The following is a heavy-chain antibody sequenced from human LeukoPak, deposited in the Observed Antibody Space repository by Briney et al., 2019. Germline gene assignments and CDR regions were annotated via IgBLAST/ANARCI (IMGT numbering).Heavy chain of an antibody. J-gene: IGHJ4*02. Sequence: SETLSLTCTVSGGSISSTSHYWGWIRQPPGKGLEWIGSIYYSGSTYYNPSLKSRVTIPVDTSKNQFSLKLSSVTAADTAVYYCASRGYLAAAGTGNLDYWGQGTLVTVSS. CDR3: ASRGYLAAAGTGNLDY. D-gene: IGHD6-13*01. CDR2: IYYSGST. V-gene: IGHV4-39*07. CDR1: GGSISSTSHY.